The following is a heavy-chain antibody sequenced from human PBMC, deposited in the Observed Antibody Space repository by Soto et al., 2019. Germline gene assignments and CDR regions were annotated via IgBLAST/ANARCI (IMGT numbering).Heavy chain of an antibody. D-gene: IGHD6-13*01. J-gene: IGHJ4*01. V-gene: IGHV3-23*01. CDR1: RFTSGYHS. CDR2: ISSNGENT. Sequence: GSGSLSCAASRFTSGYHSMNWVRQAPGKGLEWVSTISSNGENTHYADSVKGRFIISSDNSSNTVALQMNSLRVEDTAIYYCVSWVSAHFDSWGQGTLVTVPQ. CDR3: VSWVSAHFDS.